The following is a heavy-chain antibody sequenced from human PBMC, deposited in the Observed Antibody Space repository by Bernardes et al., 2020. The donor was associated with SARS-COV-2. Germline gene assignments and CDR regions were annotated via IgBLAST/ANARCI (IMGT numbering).Heavy chain of an antibody. V-gene: IGHV4-39*01. D-gene: IGHD3-3*01. CDR2: IYYSGST. CDR3: ARRWESITIFGVVSDWFDP. CDR1: GGSISSNSYY. Sequence: SETLSLTCTVSGGSISSNSYYWGWIRQPKGKGLEWIGSIYYSGSTYYNWSLKSRVTISVDTSKNQFSLKLSSVTAADTAVYYCARRWESITIFGVVSDWFDPWGQGTLVTVSS. J-gene: IGHJ5*02.